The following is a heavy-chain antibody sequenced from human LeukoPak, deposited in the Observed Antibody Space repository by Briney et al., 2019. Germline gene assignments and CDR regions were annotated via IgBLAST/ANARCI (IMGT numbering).Heavy chain of an antibody. CDR1: GFIVNSYA. V-gene: IGHV3-66*02. CDR3: ARDRAEGKTWVEFDP. Sequence: GGSLRLSCAASGFIVNSYAMSWVRQAPGKGLAWVSLIYSDGVTQYADSVKGRFTISRDNSKNTLYLQMNSLRDEDAAVYFCARDRAEGKTWVEFDPWGQGTLVTVSS. J-gene: IGHJ5*02. CDR2: IYSDGVT.